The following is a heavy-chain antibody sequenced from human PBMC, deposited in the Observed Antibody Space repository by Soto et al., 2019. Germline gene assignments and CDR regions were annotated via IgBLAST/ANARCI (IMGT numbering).Heavy chain of an antibody. J-gene: IGHJ4*02. D-gene: IGHD1-1*01. CDR1: GDSISTYY. V-gene: IGHV4-59*01. Sequence: SETLSLTCTVSGDSISTYYWSWIRQPPGKGLQWIGYIFYSGGTAYNPSLKSRVTISLDMSKKQISLKLSSVTTADTATYFCARLQLVQKVIDYWGQGTLVTVS. CDR2: IFYSGGT. CDR3: ARLQLVQKVIDY.